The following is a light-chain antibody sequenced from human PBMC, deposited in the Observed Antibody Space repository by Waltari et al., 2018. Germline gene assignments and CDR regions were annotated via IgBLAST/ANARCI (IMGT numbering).Light chain of an antibody. CDR2: NPN. J-gene: IGLJ3*02. CDR1: SSHTGSRS. CDR3: AGWDDILSGPV. V-gene: IGLV1-47*01. Sequence: QSVLTQPPSASGTPGQRVTISCSGSSSHTGSRSVFWYQHPPGTAPKPLTYNPNQRPSGVPDRFSGSKSGTSASLAISGLRSEDEADYYCAGWDDILSGPVFGEGTKLTVL.